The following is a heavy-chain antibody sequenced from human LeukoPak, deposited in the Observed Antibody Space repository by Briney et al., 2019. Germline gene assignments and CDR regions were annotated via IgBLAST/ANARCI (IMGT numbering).Heavy chain of an antibody. D-gene: IGHD3-22*01. V-gene: IGHV4-61*02. Sequence: SETLSLTCTVSGGSISSGSYYWSWIRQPAGKGLEWIGRIYTSGSTNYNPSLKSRVTISVDTSKNQFSLKLSSVSAADTAMYYCARDAGLLNSSGYSDAFDIWGQGTMVTVSS. CDR3: ARDAGLLNSSGYSDAFDI. CDR2: IYTSGST. J-gene: IGHJ3*02. CDR1: GGSISSGSYY.